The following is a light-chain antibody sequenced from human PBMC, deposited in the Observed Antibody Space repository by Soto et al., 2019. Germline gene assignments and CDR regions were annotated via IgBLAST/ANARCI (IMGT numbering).Light chain of an antibody. Sequence: DIQLTQCPSVLSASVGDTVTITCRASQALSNYLAWYQQKPGKAPNLLIYTASTLQSGVPSRFSGSGSGTEFTLTISSLQPDDFATYYCQQFNTSPWTFGQGTKVDTK. V-gene: IGKV1-9*01. CDR1: QALSNY. CDR2: TAS. CDR3: QQFNTSPWT. J-gene: IGKJ1*01.